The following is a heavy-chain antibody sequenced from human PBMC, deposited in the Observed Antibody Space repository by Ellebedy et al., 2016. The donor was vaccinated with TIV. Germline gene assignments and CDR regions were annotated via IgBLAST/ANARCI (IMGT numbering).Heavy chain of an antibody. CDR2: IYYSGTT. CDR3: ARVTRSTTGWYVAN. V-gene: IGHV4-39*07. J-gene: IGHJ4*02. CDR1: YGSISGSSDY. D-gene: IGHD1-7*01. Sequence: MPGGSLRLSCTVSYGSISGSSDYWGWSRQPPGKGLEWIGTIYYSGTTYYSMSFQSRVTISVDTSMNQFSLNLNSVTAAETAIYYCARVTRSTTGWYVANWGQGTLVTVSS.